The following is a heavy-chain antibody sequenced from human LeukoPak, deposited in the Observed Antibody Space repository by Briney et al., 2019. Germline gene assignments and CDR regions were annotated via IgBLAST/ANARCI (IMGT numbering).Heavy chain of an antibody. D-gene: IGHD4/OR15-4a*01. CDR2: IGSSSSTI. CDR1: GFTFSSYS. V-gene: IGHV3-48*01. J-gene: IGHJ4*02. CDR3: ARAYGGYVDY. Sequence: GGSLRLSCAASGFTFSSYSMNWVRQAPGKGLEWVSYIGSSSSTIYYADSVKGRFTISRDNAKNSLYLQMNSLRAEDMAVYYCARAYGGYVDYWGQGTLVTVSS.